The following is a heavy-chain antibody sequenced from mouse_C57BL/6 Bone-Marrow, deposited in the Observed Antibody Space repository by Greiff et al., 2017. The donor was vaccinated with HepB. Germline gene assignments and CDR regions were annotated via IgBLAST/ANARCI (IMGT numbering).Heavy chain of an antibody. CDR1: GFTFSSYA. CDR3: ARDQGNYFFDY. V-gene: IGHV5-4*01. CDR2: ISDGGSYT. Sequence: EVKLVESGGGLVKPGGSLKLSCAASGFTFSSYAMSWVRQTPEKRLEWVATISDGGSYTYYPDNVKGRFTISRDNAKNNLYLQMSHLKSEDTAMYYCARDQGNYFFDYWGQGTTLTVSS. J-gene: IGHJ2*01. D-gene: IGHD2-1*01.